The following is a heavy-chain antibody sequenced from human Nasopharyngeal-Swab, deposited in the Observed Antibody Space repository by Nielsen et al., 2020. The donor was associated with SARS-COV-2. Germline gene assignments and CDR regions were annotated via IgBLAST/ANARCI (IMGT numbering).Heavy chain of an antibody. D-gene: IGHD3-3*01. Sequence: SETLSLTCAISGDSVSSRSAGWNWIRQSPSRGLEWLGRTLYRSKWYNDYAESVKSRIAVNPDTSKNQFSLQLNSVTPEDTAVYYCARGRDFSFDSWGQGTLVTASS. CDR3: ARGRDFSFDS. CDR1: GDSVSSRSAG. J-gene: IGHJ4*02. CDR2: TLYRSKWYN. V-gene: IGHV6-1*01.